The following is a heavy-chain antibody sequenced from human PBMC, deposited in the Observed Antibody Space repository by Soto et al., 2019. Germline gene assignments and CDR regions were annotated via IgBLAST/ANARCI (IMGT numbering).Heavy chain of an antibody. CDR1: GGSMRSGGDY. D-gene: IGHD2-2*01. Sequence: PSESLSLASTVSGGSMRSGGDYWSWIRQHPGKGLEWIGYIYYSGSTYYNPSLKSRVTISVDTSKNQFSLKLSSVTAADTAVYYCARDCSSTSCQKFDYWGQGTLVTVSS. J-gene: IGHJ4*02. CDR2: IYYSGST. V-gene: IGHV4-31*03. CDR3: ARDCSSTSCQKFDY.